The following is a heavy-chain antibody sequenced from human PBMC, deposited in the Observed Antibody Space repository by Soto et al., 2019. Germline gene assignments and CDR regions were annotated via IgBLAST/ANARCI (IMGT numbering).Heavy chain of an antibody. J-gene: IGHJ6*02. V-gene: IGHV1-69*13. D-gene: IGHD1-26*01. Sequence: SVKVSCKASGGTFSSYAIIWVRQAPGQGLEWMGGIIPIFGTANYAQKFQGRVTITADESTSTAYMELSSLRSEDTAVYYCARGGWSYSGSYYYGMDVWGQGTTVTVSS. CDR3: ARGGWSYSGSYYYGMDV. CDR2: IIPIFGTA. CDR1: GGTFSSYA.